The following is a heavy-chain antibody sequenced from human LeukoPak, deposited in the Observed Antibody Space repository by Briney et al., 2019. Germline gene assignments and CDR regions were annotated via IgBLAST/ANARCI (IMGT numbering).Heavy chain of an antibody. CDR3: ARELGSAGTTFGHDAFDI. Sequence: SETLSLTCTVSGGSISSYYWSWIRQPPGKGLEWIGYIYYSGSTNYNPSLKSRVTISVDTSKNQFSLKLSSVTAADTAVYYCARELGSAGTTFGHDAFDIWGQGTMVTVSS. CDR2: IYYSGST. J-gene: IGHJ3*02. D-gene: IGHD1-1*01. V-gene: IGHV4-59*01. CDR1: GGSISSYY.